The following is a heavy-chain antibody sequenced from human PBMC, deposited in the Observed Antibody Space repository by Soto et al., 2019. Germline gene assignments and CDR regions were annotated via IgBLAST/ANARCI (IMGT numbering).Heavy chain of an antibody. CDR1: GYTFTSYG. V-gene: IGHV1-18*01. CDR2: ISAYNGNT. Sequence: QVQLVQSGAEVKKPGASVKVSCKASGYTFTSYGICWVRQAPGQGLEWMGWISAYNGNTNYAQKLQGRVTMTTDTYSSTAYMELRSLRSDDTAIYYCARDPTIFGVVQNYGMDVWGQGTTVTVSS. D-gene: IGHD3-3*01. J-gene: IGHJ6*02. CDR3: ARDPTIFGVVQNYGMDV.